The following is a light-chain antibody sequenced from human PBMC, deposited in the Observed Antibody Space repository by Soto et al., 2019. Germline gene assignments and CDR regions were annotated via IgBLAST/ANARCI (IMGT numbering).Light chain of an antibody. V-gene: IGLV2-8*01. CDR3: SSYAGSNNFGYV. Sequence: QSALTQPSSASGSPGQSVTISCTGTSSDVGGYNYVSWYQQHPGKAPKLMIYEVSKRPSGVPDRFSGSKSGNTASLTVSGLQAEDEADYYCSSYAGSNNFGYVFGTGTKLTVL. CDR2: EVS. CDR1: SSDVGGYNY. J-gene: IGLJ1*01.